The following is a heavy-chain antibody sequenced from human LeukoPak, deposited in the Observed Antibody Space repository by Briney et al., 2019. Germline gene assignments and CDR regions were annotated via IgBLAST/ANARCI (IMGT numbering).Heavy chain of an antibody. D-gene: IGHD6-6*01. CDR3: ARDSGGASSWFDP. CDR2: IYYSGST. CDR1: GGSISSYY. V-gene: IGHV4-59*12. Sequence: SETLSLTCTVSGGSISSYYWSWIRQPPGKGLEWIGYIYYSGSTNYNPSLKSRVTMSVDTSKNQFSLKLSSVTAADTAVYYCARDSGGASSWFDPWGQGTLVTVSS. J-gene: IGHJ5*02.